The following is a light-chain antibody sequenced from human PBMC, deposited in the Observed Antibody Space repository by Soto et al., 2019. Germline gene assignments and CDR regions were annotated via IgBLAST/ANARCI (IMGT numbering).Light chain of an antibody. Sequence: QSALTQPASVSGSPGQSITISCTGSSSEIGRYKYVSWYQQHPDKAPRLIIYEVTNRPSGVSSRFSGSKSHNTASLTISGLQAEDEADYYCSSYTDDTTYVFGTGTKVTVL. CDR1: SSEIGRYKY. J-gene: IGLJ1*01. V-gene: IGLV2-14*01. CDR3: SSYTDDTTYV. CDR2: EVT.